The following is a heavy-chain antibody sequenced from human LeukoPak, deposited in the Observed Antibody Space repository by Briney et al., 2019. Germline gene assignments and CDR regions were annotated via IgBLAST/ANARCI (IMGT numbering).Heavy chain of an antibody. J-gene: IGHJ4*02. Sequence: GGSLRLSCAASGFTFSSIGMSWVRQAPDKGLEWVSTISGSGGGTYYADSVKGRFTISRDDSKNTLYLQMNSLRADDTAVYYCAKDLGRYRNNFFDYWGQGNLVTVSS. CDR1: GFTFSSIG. CDR3: AKDLGRYRNNFFDY. D-gene: IGHD1-26*01. V-gene: IGHV3-23*01. CDR2: ISGSGGGT.